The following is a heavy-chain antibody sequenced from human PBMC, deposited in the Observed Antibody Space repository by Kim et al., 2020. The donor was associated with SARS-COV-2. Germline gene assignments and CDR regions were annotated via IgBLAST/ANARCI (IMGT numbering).Heavy chain of an antibody. V-gene: IGHV3-15*01. D-gene: IGHD2-21*01. CDR1: GFTFSNAW. Sequence: GGSLRLSCAASGFTFSNAWMSWVRQAPGKGLEWVGRIKSKTDGGTTDYAAPVKGRLTISRDDSKNTLYLQMNSLKTEDTAVYYCTTDHPPCRGGDSLRAFDIWGQGTMVTVSS. CDR3: TTDHPPCRGGDSLRAFDI. CDR2: IKSKTDGGTT. J-gene: IGHJ3*02.